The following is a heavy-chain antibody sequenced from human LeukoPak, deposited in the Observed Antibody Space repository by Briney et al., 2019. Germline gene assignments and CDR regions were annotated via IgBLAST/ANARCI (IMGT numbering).Heavy chain of an antibody. CDR2: IYVTGT. CDR1: GGSIGTYY. Sequence: SETLSLTCTVSGGSIGTYYWSWGRQSPGAGLEWIGYIYVTGTRYNPYLQSRVTISVDRSRNQFFRKMTSVTAADTAVYYCARHIGGGIEDMDVWGRGIKVTVSS. CDR3: ARHIGGGIEDMDV. J-gene: IGHJ6*03. V-gene: IGHV4-59*08. D-gene: IGHD3-16*02.